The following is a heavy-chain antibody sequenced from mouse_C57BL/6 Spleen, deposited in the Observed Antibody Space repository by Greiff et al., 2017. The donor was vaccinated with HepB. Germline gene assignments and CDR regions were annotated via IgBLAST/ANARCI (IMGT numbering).Heavy chain of an antibody. CDR1: GFTFTDYY. Sequence: EVKVVESGGGLVQPGGSLSLSCAASGFTFTDYYMSWVRQPPGKALEWLGFIRNKANGYTTEYSASVKGRFTISRDNSQSILYLQMNALRAEDSATYYCARCYYGSSWDWFAYWGQGTLVTVSA. CDR3: ARCYYGSSWDWFAY. D-gene: IGHD1-1*01. J-gene: IGHJ3*01. CDR2: IRNKANGYTT. V-gene: IGHV7-3*01.